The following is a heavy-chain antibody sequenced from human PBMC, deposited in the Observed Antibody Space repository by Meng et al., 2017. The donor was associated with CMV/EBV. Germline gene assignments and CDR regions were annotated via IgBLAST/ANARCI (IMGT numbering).Heavy chain of an antibody. D-gene: IGHD3-3*01. Sequence: GGSLRLSCAASGFTFSNYAMAWVRQAPGKGLEWVSAISDSGYSTYYADSVKGRFTIARDNSENTLNLQVNSLRADDTAVYYCAKGGTIFGVIIRDYYYSMDAWGQGTTVTVSS. J-gene: IGHJ6*02. CDR1: GFTFSNYA. CDR3: AKGGTIFGVIIRDYYYSMDA. V-gene: IGHV3-23*01. CDR2: ISDSGYST.